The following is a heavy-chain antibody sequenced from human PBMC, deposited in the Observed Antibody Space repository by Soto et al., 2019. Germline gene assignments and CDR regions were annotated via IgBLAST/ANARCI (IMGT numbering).Heavy chain of an antibody. CDR2: IYYSGST. Sequence: SETLSLTCTVSGGSISSYYWSWIRQPPGKGLEWIGYIYYSGSTNYNPSLKSRVTISVDTSKNQFSLKLSSVTAADTAVYYCATSTGTKVYYSYYGMDVWGQGTSVTVSS. CDR1: GGSISSYY. J-gene: IGHJ6*02. CDR3: ATSTGTKVYYSYYGMDV. V-gene: IGHV4-59*01. D-gene: IGHD1-7*01.